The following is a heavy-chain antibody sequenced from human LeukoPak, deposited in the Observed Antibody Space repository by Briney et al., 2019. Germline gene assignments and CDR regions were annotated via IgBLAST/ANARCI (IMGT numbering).Heavy chain of an antibody. CDR3: ARDWDGGYDFNTFDV. D-gene: IGHD5-12*01. Sequence: SETLSLTCTLSGDSPSSRSYWVWIRQPPGGGWEFIGTLHYSGPTYYNPSLWSRVTISEDRSKNQSSLSLSSVTSADTAVYYCARDWDGGYDFNTFDVWGQGTMVTVSS. J-gene: IGHJ3*01. CDR2: LHYSGPT. CDR1: GDSPSSRSY. V-gene: IGHV4-38-2*02.